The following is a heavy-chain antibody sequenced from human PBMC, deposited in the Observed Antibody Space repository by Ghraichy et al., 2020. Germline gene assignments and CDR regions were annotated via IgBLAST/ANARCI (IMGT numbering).Heavy chain of an antibody. J-gene: IGHJ6*02. CDR2: ISGSGGST. Sequence: GGSLRLSCAASGFTFSSYAMSWVRQAPGKGLEWVSAISGSGGSTYYADSVKGRFTISRDNSKNTLYLQMNSLRAEDTAVYYCAKWVTISRGVRADYYYGMDVWGQGTTVTVSS. CDR3: AKWVTISRGVRADYYYGMDV. CDR1: GFTFSSYA. V-gene: IGHV3-23*01. D-gene: IGHD3-9*01.